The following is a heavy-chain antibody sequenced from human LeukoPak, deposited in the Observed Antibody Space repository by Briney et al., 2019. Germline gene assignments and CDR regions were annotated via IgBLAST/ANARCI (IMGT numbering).Heavy chain of an antibody. CDR1: GYTFTSYG. CDR2: ISAYNGNT. D-gene: IGHD2-2*01. Sequence: GASVKVSCKASGYTFTSYGISWVRQAPGQGLEWMGWISAYNGNTNYAQKFQGRVTITADKSTSTAYMELSSLRSEDTAVYYCARVLGICSSTSCHSSPYYYYMDVWGKGTTVTVSS. CDR3: ARVLGICSSTSCHSSPYYYYMDV. V-gene: IGHV1-18*01. J-gene: IGHJ6*03.